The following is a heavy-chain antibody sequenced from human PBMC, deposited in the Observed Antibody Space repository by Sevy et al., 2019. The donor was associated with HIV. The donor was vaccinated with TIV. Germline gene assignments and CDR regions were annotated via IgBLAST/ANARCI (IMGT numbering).Heavy chain of an antibody. V-gene: IGHV3-7*03. CDR2: IKEDGSDK. Sequence: GGSLRLSCAASGFTLSSFWMTWVRQAPGKGLEWVANIKEDGSDKNYLDSLNGGFTISRDNAKSSLYLQMNSLRAEDTAVYYCARDKNLDDRSVYYDALDIWGQGTMVTVSS. D-gene: IGHD3-22*01. CDR1: GFTLSSFW. J-gene: IGHJ3*02. CDR3: ARDKNLDDRSVYYDALDI.